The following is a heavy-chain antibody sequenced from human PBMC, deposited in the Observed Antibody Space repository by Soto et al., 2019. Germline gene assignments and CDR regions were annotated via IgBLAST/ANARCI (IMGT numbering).Heavy chain of an antibody. CDR2: INAGNGNT. Sequence: GASVKVSCKASGYTFTSYAMHWVRQAPGQRLEWMGWINAGNGNTKYSQKFQGRVTITRDTSASTAYMELSSLRSEDTAVYDSASAPIKLRFLGLGFSYSRRVWGKGTTVTVSS. CDR1: GYTFTSYA. V-gene: IGHV1-3*01. CDR3: ASAPIKLRFLGLGFSYSRRV. D-gene: IGHD3-3*01. J-gene: IGHJ6*04.